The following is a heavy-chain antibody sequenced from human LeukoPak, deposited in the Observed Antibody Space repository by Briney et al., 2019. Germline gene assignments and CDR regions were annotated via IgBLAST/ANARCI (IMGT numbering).Heavy chain of an antibody. V-gene: IGHV3-23*01. Sequence: GGSLRLSCAASGFTFSNYAMTWVRQAPGKGLEWVSSISSSDTSTYYADSVKGRFTISRDNSKNTLYLLMNSLRADDTAVYYCAKGGAHDAFDIWGQGTMVTVSS. J-gene: IGHJ3*02. CDR1: GFTFSNYA. CDR3: AKGGAHDAFDI. CDR2: ISSSDTST.